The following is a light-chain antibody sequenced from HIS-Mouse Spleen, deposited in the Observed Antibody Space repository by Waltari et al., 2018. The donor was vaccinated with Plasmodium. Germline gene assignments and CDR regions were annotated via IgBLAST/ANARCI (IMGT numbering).Light chain of an antibody. CDR1: QSVSSN. CDR3: QQYNNWSFT. Sequence: EIVMTQSPATLSVSPGDRATLSGRASQSVSSNLAWYQQKPGQAPRLLIYGASTRATGIPARFSGSGSGTEFTLTISSLQSEDFAVYYCQQYNNWSFTFGPGTKVDI. V-gene: IGKV3-15*01. CDR2: GAS. J-gene: IGKJ3*01.